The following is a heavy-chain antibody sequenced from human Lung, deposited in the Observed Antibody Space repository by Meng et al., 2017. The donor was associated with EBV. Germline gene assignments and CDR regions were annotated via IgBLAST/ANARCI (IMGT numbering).Heavy chain of an antibody. CDR2: TYYRSKWYN. Sequence: QVQMQQSGPGLVKPSQTLSLTCGISGDSVSSNSAAWNWIRQSPSGGLEWLGRTYYRSKWYNDYAVSVKNRITINPDTSKNQVFLQVNSVTPEDTAVYYCVRDRGYWDWFDPWGQGTLVTVSS. J-gene: IGHJ5*02. D-gene: IGHD3-22*01. V-gene: IGHV6-1*01. CDR3: VRDRGYWDWFDP. CDR1: GDSVSSNSAA.